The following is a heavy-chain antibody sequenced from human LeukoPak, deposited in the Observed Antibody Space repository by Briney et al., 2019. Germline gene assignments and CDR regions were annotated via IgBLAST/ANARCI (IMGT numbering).Heavy chain of an antibody. CDR1: GFPFSSYA. D-gene: IGHD3-10*01. Sequence: GGSLRLSCAASGFPFSSYAMSWVRQAPGRGLEWVSAISGSGGSTYYADSVKGRFTISRDNSKNTLYPQMNSMRAEDTAVYYCATRITMVRGVLDYWGQGTLVTVSS. CDR3: ATRITMVRGVLDY. CDR2: ISGSGGST. J-gene: IGHJ4*02. V-gene: IGHV3-23*01.